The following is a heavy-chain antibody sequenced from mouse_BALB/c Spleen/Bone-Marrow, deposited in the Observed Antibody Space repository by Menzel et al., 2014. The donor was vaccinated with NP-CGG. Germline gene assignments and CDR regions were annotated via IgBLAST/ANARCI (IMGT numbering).Heavy chain of an antibody. J-gene: IGHJ4*01. Sequence: QVTLKESGPGILQPSQTLSLTCSFSGFSLTTYGIGVGWIRQPSGKGLGWLAHIWWTDNEYYNTALKSRLTISKDTSNNQVFLKIASVDTADTGTYYCARATMISTVAMDYWGQGTSVTVSS. CDR2: IWWTDNE. V-gene: IGHV8-11*01. CDR3: ARATMISTVAMDY. CDR1: GFSLTTYGIG. D-gene: IGHD2-4*01.